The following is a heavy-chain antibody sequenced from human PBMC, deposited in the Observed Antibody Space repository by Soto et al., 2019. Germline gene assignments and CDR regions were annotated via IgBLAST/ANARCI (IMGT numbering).Heavy chain of an antibody. V-gene: IGHV5-51*01. J-gene: IGHJ4*02. Sequence: PGESLKISCKGSGYSFTRYYIAWVRQMPGKGPEWMGIIHPGDSDTTYSPSFQGQVTISADKSINTVYLQWSSLKASDTAMYYCARREYSSGWHFDYWGQGTLVTVSS. CDR3: ARREYSSGWHFDY. CDR2: IHPGDSDT. D-gene: IGHD6-19*01. CDR1: GYSFTRYY.